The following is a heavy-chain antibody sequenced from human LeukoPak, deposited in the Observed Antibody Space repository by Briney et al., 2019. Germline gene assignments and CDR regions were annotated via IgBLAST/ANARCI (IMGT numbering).Heavy chain of an antibody. CDR1: GFTFSSYG. D-gene: IGHD3-16*01. CDR3: ARDVGLHLGEFSYDAFDI. Sequence: PGGSLRLSCAASGFTFSSYGMHWVRQAPGKGLEWVAVISYDGSNKYYADSVKGRFTISRDNSKNTLYLQMNSLRAEDTAVYYCARDVGLHLGEFSYDAFDIWGQGTMVTVSS. V-gene: IGHV3-30*03. J-gene: IGHJ3*02. CDR2: ISYDGSNK.